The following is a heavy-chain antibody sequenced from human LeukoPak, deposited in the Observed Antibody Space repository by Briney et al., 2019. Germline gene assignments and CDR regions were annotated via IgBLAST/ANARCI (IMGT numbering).Heavy chain of an antibody. Sequence: SETLSLTCTVSGGSISPYYWSWIRQPPGKGLEWIGYIHYSGSTNYNPSPKSRVTISVDTSKNQFSLKLSSVTAADTAVYFCARSELLWFGGVNSGFDYWGQGTLVTVSS. CDR3: ARSELLWFGGVNSGFDY. D-gene: IGHD3-10*01. J-gene: IGHJ4*02. CDR1: GGSISPYY. CDR2: IHYSGST. V-gene: IGHV4-59*08.